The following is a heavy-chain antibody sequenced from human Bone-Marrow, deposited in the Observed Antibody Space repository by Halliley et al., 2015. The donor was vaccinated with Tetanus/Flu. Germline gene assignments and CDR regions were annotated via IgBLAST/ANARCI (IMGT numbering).Heavy chain of an antibody. CDR1: GFTFASYA. CDR2: MSGSGAET. D-gene: IGHD1-26*01. V-gene: IGHV3-23*01. CDR3: AKRKPIVTTKWMVDAFDN. J-gene: IGHJ3*02. Sequence: SLRLSCAASGFTFASYAMNWVRQAPGKGLEWVSGMSGSGAETYLADSVKGRFTISRDNSKNTLFLEMNSLRAEDTALYYCAKRKPIVTTKWMVDAFDNWGQGTMVTVSS.